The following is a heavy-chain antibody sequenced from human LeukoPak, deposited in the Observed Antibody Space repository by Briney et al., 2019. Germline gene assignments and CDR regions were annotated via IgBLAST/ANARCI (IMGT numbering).Heavy chain of an antibody. CDR1: GYRFTTYF. Sequence: ASVKVSCKASGYRFTTYFIHWVRQAPGQGLEWMGWISAYNGNTNYAQKLQGRVTMTTDTSTSTAYMELRSLRSDDTAVYYCARRPITMVRGVIIHLDYWGQGTLVTVSS. CDR2: ISAYNGNT. V-gene: IGHV1-18*04. CDR3: ARRPITMVRGVIIHLDY. J-gene: IGHJ4*02. D-gene: IGHD3-10*01.